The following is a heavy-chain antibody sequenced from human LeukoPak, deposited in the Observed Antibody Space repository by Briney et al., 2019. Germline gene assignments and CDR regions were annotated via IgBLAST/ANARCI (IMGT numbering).Heavy chain of an antibody. V-gene: IGHV1-2*02. Sequence: ASVKVSCKASGYTFTGYYMHWVRQAPGQGLEWMGWINPNSGGTNYAQKFQGRVTMTRDTSISTAYMELSRLRSDDTAVYYCARDKLRLNLVDYWGQGTLVTVSS. CDR3: ARDKLRLNLVDY. D-gene: IGHD4-23*01. CDR1: GYTFTGYY. CDR2: INPNSGGT. J-gene: IGHJ4*02.